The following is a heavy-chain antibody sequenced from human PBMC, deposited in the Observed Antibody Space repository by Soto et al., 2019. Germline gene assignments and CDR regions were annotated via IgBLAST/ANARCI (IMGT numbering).Heavy chain of an antibody. CDR1: GFPFSSTD. CDR3: AKNSGWFKT. V-gene: IGHV3-23*01. J-gene: IGHJ5*02. D-gene: IGHD3-10*01. Sequence: GGSLRLSCAVSGFPFSSTDMTWVRQAPGKGLEWVSTIDGSGGTTYYADSVKGRFTISRDNSINTVFLQMNSLRADDTALYFCAKNSGWFKTWGQGALVTVSS. CDR2: IDGSGGTT.